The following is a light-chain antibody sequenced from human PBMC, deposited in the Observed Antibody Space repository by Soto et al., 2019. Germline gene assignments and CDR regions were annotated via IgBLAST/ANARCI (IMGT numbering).Light chain of an antibody. CDR1: QTISSW. J-gene: IGKJ1*01. V-gene: IGKV1-5*01. CDR3: QQNYKTPRT. CDR2: AAS. Sequence: DIQMTQSPSTLSGSVGDRVTITCRASQTISSWLAWYQQKPGKAPKLLIYAASSLQSGAPSRFSGSGSVTDFTLTISSLHPEDSATYYCQQNYKTPRTFGQGTKVEIK.